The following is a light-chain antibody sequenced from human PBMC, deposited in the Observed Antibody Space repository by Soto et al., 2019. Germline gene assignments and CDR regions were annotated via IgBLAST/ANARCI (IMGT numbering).Light chain of an antibody. J-gene: IGLJ1*01. Sequence: QSALTQPPSASGSPGQSVTISCTGTSSDVGGYNFVSWYQHHPGKAPKLMIYDVNKRPSGVPHRFSGSKSGNTASLTVSGLQAEDEADYYCSSFADGNNYVFGTGTKLTVL. CDR3: SSFADGNNYV. CDR2: DVN. CDR1: SSDVGGYNF. V-gene: IGLV2-8*01.